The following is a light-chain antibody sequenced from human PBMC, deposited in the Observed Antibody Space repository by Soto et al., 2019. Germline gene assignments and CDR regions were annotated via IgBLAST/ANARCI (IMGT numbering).Light chain of an antibody. J-gene: IGKJ1*01. Sequence: ETGITQSPCTLSVYPGEGATLSFWASQTINNNLAWYQQKPGQAPRLLIYGASRRATGVPARFSGSGSGTEFTLTISSLQSEDFAVYYCLHYNNGPRFGQGTKVDIK. CDR3: LHYNNGPR. CDR2: GAS. CDR1: QTINNN. V-gene: IGKV3-15*01.